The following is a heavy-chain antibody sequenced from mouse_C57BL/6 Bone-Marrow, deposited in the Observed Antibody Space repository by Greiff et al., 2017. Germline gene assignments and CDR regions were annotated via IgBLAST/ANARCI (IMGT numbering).Heavy chain of an antibody. D-gene: IGHD2-2*01. CDR3: ARGYGYDYAMDD. V-gene: IGHV1-39*01. CDR1: GYSFTDYI. CDR2: INPNYGTT. Sequence: EVQLQESGPELVKPGASVKISCKASGYSFTDYIMNWVKQSNGKSLEWIGVINPNYGTTSYNQKFKGKATLTVDQSSSTTYMQLNSLTSEDSAVYYWARGYGYDYAMDDRGQGTSVTVSS. J-gene: IGHJ4*01.